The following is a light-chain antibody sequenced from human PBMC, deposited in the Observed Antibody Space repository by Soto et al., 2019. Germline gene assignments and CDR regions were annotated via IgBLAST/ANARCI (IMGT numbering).Light chain of an antibody. CDR1: SSNIGAGYD. V-gene: IGLV1-40*01. Sequence: QSVLTQPPSVSGAPGQRVTISCTGSSSNIGAGYDVHWYQPLPGTAPKLLIYANFNRPSGVPDRFSGSKSGTSASLAITGLQAEDESDYYCQSHDNSLSGYVFGPGTKLTVL. CDR3: QSHDNSLSGYV. CDR2: ANF. J-gene: IGLJ1*01.